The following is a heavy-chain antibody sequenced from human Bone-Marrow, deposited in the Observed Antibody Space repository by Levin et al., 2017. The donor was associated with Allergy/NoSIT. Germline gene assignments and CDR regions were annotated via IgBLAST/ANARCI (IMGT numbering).Heavy chain of an antibody. CDR1: GFTFSSYA. CDR3: AREYATLPAAIPYYYYGMDV. V-gene: IGHV3-30-3*01. D-gene: IGHD2-2*02. Sequence: PGGSLRLSCAASGFTFSSYAMHWVRQAPGKGLEWVAVISYDGSNKYYADSVKGRFTISRDNSKNTLYLQMNSLRAEDTAVYYCAREYATLPAAIPYYYYGMDVWGQGTTVTVSS. CDR2: ISYDGSNK. J-gene: IGHJ6*02.